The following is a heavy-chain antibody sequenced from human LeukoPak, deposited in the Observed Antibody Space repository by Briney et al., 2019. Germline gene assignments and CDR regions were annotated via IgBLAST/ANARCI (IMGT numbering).Heavy chain of an antibody. D-gene: IGHD2-21*01. CDR1: GFTFDDYA. CDR2: ISWDGGST. J-gene: IGHJ4*02. CDR3: AKGSGFLFDY. V-gene: IGHV3-43D*03. Sequence: GGSLRLSCAASGFTFDDYAMHWVRHAPGKGLEWVSLISWDGGSTYYADSVKGRFTISRDNSKNSLYLQMNSLRAEDTAVYYCAKGSGFLFDYCGQGTLVTVSS.